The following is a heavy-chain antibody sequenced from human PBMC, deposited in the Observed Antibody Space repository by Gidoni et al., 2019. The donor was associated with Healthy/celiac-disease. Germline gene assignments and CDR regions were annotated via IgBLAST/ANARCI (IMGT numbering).Heavy chain of an antibody. V-gene: IGHV4-34*01. CDR3: ARGSRLYYYGSGGLYY. CDR2: INHSGST. J-gene: IGHJ4*02. CDR1: GGSFSAYY. D-gene: IGHD3-10*01. Sequence: VYGGSFSAYYWSWIRQPPGKALEWIGEINHSGSTNYNPSLKSRVTISVDTSKNQFSLKLSSVTAADTAVYYCARGSRLYYYGSGGLYYWGQGTLVTVSS.